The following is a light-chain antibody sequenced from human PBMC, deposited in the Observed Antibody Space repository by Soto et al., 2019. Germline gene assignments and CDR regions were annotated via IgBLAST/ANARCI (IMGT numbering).Light chain of an antibody. CDR3: QQLNSYPPLCT. J-gene: IGKJ3*01. Sequence: DIQLTQSPSFLSASVGDRVTITCRASQGISSFLAWYQQKPGKAPKPLISTASTLQSGVPSRFSGSGSGTEFTLTISSLQPEDFATYYCQQLNSYPPLCTFGPGTKVDIK. CDR1: QGISSF. CDR2: TAS. V-gene: IGKV1-9*01.